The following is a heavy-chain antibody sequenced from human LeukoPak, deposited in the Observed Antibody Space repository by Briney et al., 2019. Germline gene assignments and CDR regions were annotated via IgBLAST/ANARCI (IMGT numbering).Heavy chain of an antibody. CDR1: GYTFTGYY. CDR3: ARSPNYYDGSGYYYVFVY. D-gene: IGHD3-22*01. CDR2: INPNSGGT. Sequence: ASVKVSCKASGYTFTGYYMHWVRQAPGQGLEWMGWINPNSGGTNYAQKFQGRVTMTRDTSISTAYMELSRLRSDDTAVYYCARSPNYYDGSGYYYVFVYWGQGTLVTVSS. J-gene: IGHJ4*02. V-gene: IGHV1-2*02.